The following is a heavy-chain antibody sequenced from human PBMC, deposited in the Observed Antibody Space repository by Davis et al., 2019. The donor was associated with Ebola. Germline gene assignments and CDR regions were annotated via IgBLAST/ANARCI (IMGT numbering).Heavy chain of an antibody. CDR2: INPNDGTT. CDR1: GYNFRTKY. V-gene: IGHV1-46*01. D-gene: IGHD2-21*02. J-gene: IGHJ4*01. Sequence: AASVKVSCKASGYNFRTKYINWARQAPGHGLKRMGVINPNDGTTPYAQEFQGRITMARDTSTSTVYLEMRSLTFEDTAVYYCVIISMTWGQGTLVTVS. CDR3: VIISMT.